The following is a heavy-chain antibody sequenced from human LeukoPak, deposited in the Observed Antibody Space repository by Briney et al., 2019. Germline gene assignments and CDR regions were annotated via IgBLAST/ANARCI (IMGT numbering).Heavy chain of an antibody. D-gene: IGHD2-2*01. CDR1: GGSISSYY. V-gene: IGHV4-59*01. J-gene: IGHJ3*02. CDR2: IYYSGST. CDR3: ARGGTYCSSTSGYPFWLADI. Sequence: SETLSLTCTVSGGSISSYYWSWVRQPPGKGLEWVGDIYYSGSTNYNPSLKSRVTISVDTSKNQFSLKLSSVTAADTAVYYCARGGTYCSSTSGYPFWLADIWGQGTMVTVSS.